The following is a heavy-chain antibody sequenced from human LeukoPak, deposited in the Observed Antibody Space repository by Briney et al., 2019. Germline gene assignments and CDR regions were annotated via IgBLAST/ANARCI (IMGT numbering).Heavy chain of an antibody. J-gene: IGHJ6*03. D-gene: IGHD1-7*01. CDR1: GYTFIGYY. CDR2: IKPNSGGT. V-gene: IGHV1-2*02. Sequence: ASVKVSCKASGYTFIGYYIHWVRQAPGLGLEWMGWIKPNSGGTSSAQKFQGRLTMTRDTSISTAYMEVTTLRSDDTAVYYCARALTETSFYYMDVWGKGTTVTVSS. CDR3: ARALTETSFYYMDV.